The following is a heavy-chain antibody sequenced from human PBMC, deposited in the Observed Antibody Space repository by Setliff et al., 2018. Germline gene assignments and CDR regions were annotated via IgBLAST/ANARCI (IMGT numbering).Heavy chain of an antibody. CDR2: ISGSADNT. J-gene: IGHJ4*02. Sequence: GGSLRLSCAASGFTFDSYAMTWVRQAPGKGLEWVSTISGSADNTYYADSVKGRFTISRDNSKNTLYLQMNSLRPEDTAIYSCAKDYYYDGSGPPCFDSWGQGTLVTVSS. V-gene: IGHV3-23*01. D-gene: IGHD3-22*01. CDR3: AKDYYYDGSGPPCFDS. CDR1: GFTFDSYA.